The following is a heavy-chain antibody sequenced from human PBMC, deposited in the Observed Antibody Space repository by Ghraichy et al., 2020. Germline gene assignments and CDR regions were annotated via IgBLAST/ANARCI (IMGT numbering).Heavy chain of an antibody. CDR2: VGRNGVTT. J-gene: IGHJ6*02. CDR3: RKGIATRPHYYYAMDV. D-gene: IGHD6-6*01. CDR1: GFTYSSYA. V-gene: IGHV3-23*01. Sequence: ETLSLTCAASGFTYSSYAVSWVRQAPGKGLEWVSVVGRNGVTTYYADSLRGRFYTSRDNSKNTLYLQMNSLRAEDTAVYCCRKGIATRPHYYYAMDVWAQATTVTVSS.